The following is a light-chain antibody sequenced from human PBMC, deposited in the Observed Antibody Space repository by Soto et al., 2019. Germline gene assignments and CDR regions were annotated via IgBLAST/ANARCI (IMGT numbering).Light chain of an antibody. CDR2: SDD. V-gene: IGLV1-44*01. J-gene: IGLJ2*01. Sequence: QSVLTQSPSASGTPGQRVSISCSGSTSNIGTNTVSWYQHVPGTAPKLLIYSDDQRPSAVPGRFSGSKSVTSASLAISGLLSEDEADYYCATWDDSLNVVFGEGTQLTVL. CDR3: ATWDDSLNVV. CDR1: TSNIGTNT.